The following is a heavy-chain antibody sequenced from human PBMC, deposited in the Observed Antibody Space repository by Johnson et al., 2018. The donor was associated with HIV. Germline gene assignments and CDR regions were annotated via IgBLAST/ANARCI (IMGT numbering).Heavy chain of an antibody. D-gene: IGHD2-2*01. Sequence: VQLVESGGGLVKPGGSLRLSCAASGFTFNNAWMSWVRQAPGKGLEWVGHIKSKTDGGATDYPAPVKDRFTISRDDSKNTLYLQINSLKTDDTGVYYCSREVYQMTVFDIWGQGTVVTVSS. J-gene: IGHJ3*02. CDR1: GFTFNNAW. V-gene: IGHV3-15*01. CDR2: IKSKTDGGAT. CDR3: SREVYQMTVFDI.